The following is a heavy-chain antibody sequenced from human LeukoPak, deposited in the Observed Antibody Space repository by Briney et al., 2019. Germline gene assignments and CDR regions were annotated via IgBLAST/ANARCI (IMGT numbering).Heavy chain of an antibody. J-gene: IGHJ3*02. D-gene: IGHD4-23*01. CDR2: MNPNSGNT. CDR3: ARVHYGGNVDAFDI. Sequence: ASVKVSCKASGYTFTSYDINWVRQATGQGIEWMGWMNPNSGNTGYAQKFQGRVTMTRNTSISTAYMELSSLRSEDTAVHYCARVHYGGNVDAFDIWGQGTMVTVSS. CDR1: GYTFTSYD. V-gene: IGHV1-8*01.